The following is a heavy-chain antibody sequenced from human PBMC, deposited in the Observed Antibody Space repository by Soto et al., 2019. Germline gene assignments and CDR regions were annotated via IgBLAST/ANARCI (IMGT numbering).Heavy chain of an antibody. CDR1: GYTFTSYG. J-gene: IGHJ4*02. Sequence: AAVKVSCNASGYTFTSYGISWVRQAPGQGREWMGWISADKGNTNDAQKLQGRVTITTDTSTSTAYMELRSLRSDDTAVYYCARSDNSGSPRAIDYWGQGTLVTVSS. CDR3: ARSDNSGSPRAIDY. CDR2: ISADKGNT. D-gene: IGHD1-26*01. V-gene: IGHV1-18*04.